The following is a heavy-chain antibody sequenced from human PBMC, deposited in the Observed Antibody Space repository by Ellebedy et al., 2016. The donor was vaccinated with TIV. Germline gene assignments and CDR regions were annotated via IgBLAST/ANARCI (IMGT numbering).Heavy chain of an antibody. V-gene: IGHV3-21*01. CDR3: ARGTYSSGWFDY. D-gene: IGHD6-19*01. CDR2: ISSSCSYI. Sequence: GESLKISCAASGFTFSSYSMNWVRQAPGKGPELFSSISSSCSYIYYADSVKGRFTISRDNDKNSLYLQMNSLRAEDTAVYYCARGTYSSGWFDYWGQGTLVTVSS. J-gene: IGHJ4*02. CDR1: GFTFSSYS.